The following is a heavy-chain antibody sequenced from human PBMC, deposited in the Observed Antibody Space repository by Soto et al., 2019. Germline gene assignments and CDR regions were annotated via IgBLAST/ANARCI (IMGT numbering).Heavy chain of an antibody. D-gene: IGHD3-22*01. CDR2: INSDGSST. V-gene: IGHV3-74*01. J-gene: IGHJ6*02. Sequence: GGSLRLSCAASGFTFSSYWMHWVRQAPGKGLVWVSRINSDGSSTSYADSVKGRFTISRDNAKNTLYLQMNSLRAEDTAVYYCASSMIATGEGMDVWGQGTTVTVSS. CDR1: GFTFSSYW. CDR3: ASSMIATGEGMDV.